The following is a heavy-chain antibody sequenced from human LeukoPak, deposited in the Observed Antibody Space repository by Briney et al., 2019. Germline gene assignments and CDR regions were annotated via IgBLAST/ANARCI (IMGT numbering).Heavy chain of an antibody. CDR1: GFTFTDHP. V-gene: IGHV3-69-1*01. CDR3: AKWLRLYSSGWYNYFDY. Sequence: GESLRLSCVASGFTFTDHPMNWVRQAPGKGLEWISYIGGDGIAFYADSVKGRFTASKDDARKSMYLQMNSLRVEDTAVYYCAKWLRLYSSGWYNYFDYWGQGTLVTVSS. J-gene: IGHJ4*02. D-gene: IGHD6-19*01. CDR2: IGGDGIA.